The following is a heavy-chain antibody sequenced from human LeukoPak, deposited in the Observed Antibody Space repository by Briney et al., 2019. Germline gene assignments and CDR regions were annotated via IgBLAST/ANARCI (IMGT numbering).Heavy chain of an antibody. V-gene: IGHV4-34*01. CDR3: ARGRCIEAAGTSCWFDP. CDR1: GGSFSGYY. CDR2: INHSGST. J-gene: IGHJ5*02. D-gene: IGHD6-13*01. Sequence: SETLSLTCAVYGGSFSGYYWSWIRLPPGKGLEWIGEINHSGSTNYNPSLKSRATISVDTSKNQFSLKLSSVTAADTAVYYCARGRCIEAAGTSCWFDPWGQGTLVTVSS.